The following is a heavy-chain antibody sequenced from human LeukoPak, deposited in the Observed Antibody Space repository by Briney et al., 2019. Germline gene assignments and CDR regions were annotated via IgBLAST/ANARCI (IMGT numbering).Heavy chain of an antibody. D-gene: IGHD5-18*01. Sequence: GESLQISCKASGYSFTTYWIGWVRPMPGKGLEWMGIIDPGDSDTRYTPSFQGQVTISADKSLTTAYLQWNSLKASDTALYYCARQTAMGRSGDYWGQGTLVTVSS. CDR3: ARQTAMGRSGDY. J-gene: IGHJ4*02. V-gene: IGHV5-51*01. CDR1: GYSFTTYW. CDR2: IDPGDSDT.